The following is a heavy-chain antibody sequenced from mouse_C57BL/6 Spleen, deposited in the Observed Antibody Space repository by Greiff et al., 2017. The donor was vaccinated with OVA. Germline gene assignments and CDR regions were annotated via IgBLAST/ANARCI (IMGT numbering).Heavy chain of an antibody. CDR1: GFNIKDYY. J-gene: IGHJ2*01. D-gene: IGHD1-1*01. V-gene: IGHV14-2*01. CDR2: IDPEDGET. Sequence: EVQGVESGAELVKPGASVKLSCTASGFNIKDYYMHWVKQRTEQGLEWIGRIDPEDGETKYAPKFQGKATITADTSSNTAYLQLSSLTSEDTAVYYCAREGRGITTVVADFDYWGQGTTLTVSS. CDR3: AREGRGITTVVADFDY.